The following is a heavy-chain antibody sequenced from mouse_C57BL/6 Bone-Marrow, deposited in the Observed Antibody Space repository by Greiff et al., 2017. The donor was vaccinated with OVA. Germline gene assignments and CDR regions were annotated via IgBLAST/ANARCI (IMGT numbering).Heavy chain of an antibody. Sequence: QVHVKQPGAELVKPGASVKLSCKASGYTFTSYWMHWVKQRPGQGLEWIGMIHPNSGSTNYNEKFKSKATLTVDKSSSTAYMQLSSLTSEDSAVYYCARQLRLRYFDYWGQGTTLTVSS. CDR2: IHPNSGST. D-gene: IGHD3-2*02. CDR1: GYTFTSYW. J-gene: IGHJ2*01. CDR3: ARQLRLRYFDY. V-gene: IGHV1-64*01.